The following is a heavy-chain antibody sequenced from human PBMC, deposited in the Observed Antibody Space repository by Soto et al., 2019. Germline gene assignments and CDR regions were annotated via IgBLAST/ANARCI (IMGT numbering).Heavy chain of an antibody. V-gene: IGHV4-59*01. Sequence: PSETLSLTCTVSGGSISSYYWSWIRQPPGKGLEWIGYIYYSGSTNYNPSLKSRVTISVDTSKNQFSLKLSSVTAADTAVYYCARFDSSGYLSAYHSYGMDVWGQGTTVTLSS. CDR2: IYYSGST. D-gene: IGHD3-22*01. J-gene: IGHJ6*02. CDR1: GGSISSYY. CDR3: ARFDSSGYLSAYHSYGMDV.